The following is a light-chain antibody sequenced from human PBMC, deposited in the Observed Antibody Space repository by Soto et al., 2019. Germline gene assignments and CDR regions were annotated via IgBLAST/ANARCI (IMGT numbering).Light chain of an antibody. V-gene: IGKV1-39*01. CDR3: QQLESYPST. Sequence: DIQMTQSPSSLSASVGDRFTITCRASQNIRNSLNWYQQKPGKAPKFLIYASSTLQSGVPSRFSGSASGTDFSLTISSLQPEDFATYYCQQLESYPSTFGGGTKVDIK. CDR1: QNIRNS. J-gene: IGKJ4*01. CDR2: ASS.